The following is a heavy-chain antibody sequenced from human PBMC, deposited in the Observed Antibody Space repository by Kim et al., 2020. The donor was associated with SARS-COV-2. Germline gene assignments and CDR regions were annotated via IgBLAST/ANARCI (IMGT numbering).Heavy chain of an antibody. CDR2: SGK. D-gene: IGHD1-26*01. CDR3: ARGSVNLLL. J-gene: IGHJ4*02. Sequence: SGKYYAASVKGRFTISRDNAEKSVSLQMNSLRAEDTAIYYCARGSVNLLLWGQGNLVTVSS. V-gene: IGHV3-7*01.